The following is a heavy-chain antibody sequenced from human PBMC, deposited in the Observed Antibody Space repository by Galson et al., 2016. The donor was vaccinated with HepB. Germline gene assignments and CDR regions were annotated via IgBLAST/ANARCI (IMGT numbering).Heavy chain of an antibody. V-gene: IGHV1-69*06. Sequence: SCKASGGTFRNSVFSWVRQAPGQGLEWMGGILPIFGTTTYAQNFQGRVTITADKSTNTAYMELSSLRSEDTAMYYCARDHSDDRNLGGLDSWGQGTLVTVSS. J-gene: IGHJ4*02. CDR2: ILPIFGTT. D-gene: IGHD3-22*01. CDR3: ARDHSDDRNLGGLDS. CDR1: GGTFRNSV.